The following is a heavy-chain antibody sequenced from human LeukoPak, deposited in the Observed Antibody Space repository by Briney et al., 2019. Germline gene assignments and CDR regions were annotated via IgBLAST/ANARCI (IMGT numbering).Heavy chain of an antibody. CDR2: IRYDGSNK. CDR1: GFTFSSYG. CDR3: AKVHYDFWSGYVDY. D-gene: IGHD3-3*01. V-gene: IGHV3-30*02. J-gene: IGHJ4*02. Sequence: GGSLRLSCAASGFTFSSYGMHWVRQAPGKGLEWVAFIRYDGSNKYYADSVKGRFTISRDNSKNTLYLQMNSLRAEDTAVYYCAKVHYDFWSGYVDYWGQGTLVTVSS.